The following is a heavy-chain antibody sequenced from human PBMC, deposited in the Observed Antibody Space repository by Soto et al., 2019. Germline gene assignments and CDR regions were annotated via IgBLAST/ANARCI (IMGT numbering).Heavy chain of an antibody. Sequence: SETLSLTCTVSGGSISSYYWSWIRQPPGKGLEWIGYIYYSGSTNYNPSLKSRVTISVDTSKNQFSLKLSSVTAADTAVYYCARDHSVTMVRGDYYYMDVWGKGTTVTVSS. CDR1: GGSISSYY. V-gene: IGHV4-59*01. CDR2: IYYSGST. J-gene: IGHJ6*03. CDR3: ARDHSVTMVRGDYYYMDV. D-gene: IGHD3-10*01.